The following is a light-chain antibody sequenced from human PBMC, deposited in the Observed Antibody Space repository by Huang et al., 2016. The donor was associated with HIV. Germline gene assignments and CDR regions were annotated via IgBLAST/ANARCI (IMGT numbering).Light chain of an antibody. V-gene: IGKV1-39*01. Sequence: IQLTQSPTSLSASVGDRVTIACRASQARGTYLNWFQQKPGRAPRLLISGVSSLHTGTPSRFSGSGSGTEFTLIIRGLQFDDFATYFCQQSYSALITFGQGTRLEIK. J-gene: IGKJ5*01. CDR1: QARGTY. CDR3: QQSYSALIT. CDR2: GVS.